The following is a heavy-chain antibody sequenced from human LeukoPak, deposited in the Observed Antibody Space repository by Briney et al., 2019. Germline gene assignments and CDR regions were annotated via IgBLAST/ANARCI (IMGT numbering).Heavy chain of an antibody. CDR2: INPNSGGT. D-gene: IGHD5-12*01. V-gene: IGHV1-2*02. Sequence: ASVKVSCKASGYTFTDYYIHWVRQAPGQGLEWMGWINPNSGGTNYAQKFRGRVTMTRDTSISTAYMELSRLRSDDTAVYYCARDRGEWLTYYYYYMDVWGKGTTVTISS. CDR3: ARDRGEWLTYYYYYMDV. J-gene: IGHJ6*03. CDR1: GYTFTDYY.